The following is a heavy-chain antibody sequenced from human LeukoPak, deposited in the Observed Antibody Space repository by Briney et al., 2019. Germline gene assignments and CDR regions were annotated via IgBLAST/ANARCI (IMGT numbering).Heavy chain of an antibody. CDR1: GFTFSSYS. Sequence: GGSLRLSCAASGFTFSSYSMNWVRQAPGKGLEWVSSISSSSSYIYYADSVKGRFTISRDNAKNSLYLQMNSLRAEDTAVYYCARGGYSSGWYLDYFDYWGQGTLVTVSS. CDR2: ISSSSSYI. J-gene: IGHJ4*02. CDR3: ARGGYSSGWYLDYFDY. V-gene: IGHV3-21*01. D-gene: IGHD6-19*01.